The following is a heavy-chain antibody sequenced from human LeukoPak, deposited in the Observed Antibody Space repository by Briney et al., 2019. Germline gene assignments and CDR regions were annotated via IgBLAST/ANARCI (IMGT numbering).Heavy chain of an antibody. CDR1: GFTFSSYS. D-gene: IGHD3-10*01. CDR2: ISSSSNTI. V-gene: IGHV3-48*01. J-gene: IGHJ5*02. CDR3: TYGSGSYANH. Sequence: GGSLRLSCAASGFTFSSYSMNWVRQAPGKGLGWVSCISSSSNTIYYADSVKGRLTISRDNAKNSLYLQMNSLRAEDTAVYYCTYGSGSYANHWGQGTLVTVSS.